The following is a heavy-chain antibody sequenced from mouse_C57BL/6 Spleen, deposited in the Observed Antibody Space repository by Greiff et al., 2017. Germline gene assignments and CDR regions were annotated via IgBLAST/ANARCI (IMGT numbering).Heavy chain of an antibody. J-gene: IGHJ3*01. CDR3: TRPLHYYGSSCWFAY. CDR2: IDPETGGT. Sequence: VQGVESGAELVRPGASVTLSCKASGYTFTDYEMHWVKQTPVHGLEWIGAIDPETGGTAYNQKFKGKAILTADKSSSTAYMELRSLTSEDSAVYYCTRPLHYYGSSCWFAYWGQGTLVTVSA. D-gene: IGHD1-1*01. CDR1: GYTFTDYE. V-gene: IGHV1-15*01.